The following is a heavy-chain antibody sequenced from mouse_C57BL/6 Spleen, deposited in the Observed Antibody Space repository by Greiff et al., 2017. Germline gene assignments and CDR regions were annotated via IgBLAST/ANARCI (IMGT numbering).Heavy chain of an antibody. V-gene: IGHV1-4*01. CDR1: GYTFTSYT. J-gene: IGHJ3*01. CDR2: INPSSGYT. Sequence: QVQLQQSGAELARPGASVKMSCTASGYTFTSYTMHWVKQRPGQGLELIGYINPSSGYTKYNQKFKDKATLTADKSSSTAYMQLSSLTSEDSAVYYCARGGPSGFANWGQGTLVTVSA. CDR3: ARGGPSGFAN.